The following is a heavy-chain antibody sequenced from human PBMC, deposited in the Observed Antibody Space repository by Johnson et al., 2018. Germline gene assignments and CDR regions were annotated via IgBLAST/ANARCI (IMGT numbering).Heavy chain of an antibody. J-gene: IGHJ6*02. CDR3: AGYRWAGAGYYYGMDV. V-gene: IGHV1-58*01. Sequence: QLVETGPEVKKPGTSVKVSCKASRFTSINSAVQWVRQARGQRPEWIGWIVVGSGDTNYAQKFQDRVTISRDMSTTAIYMGLSGLRSEDTAVYDCAGYRWAGAGYYYGMDVWGQGTRVTVSS. D-gene: IGHD3-16*02. CDR2: IVVGSGDT. CDR1: RFTSINSA.